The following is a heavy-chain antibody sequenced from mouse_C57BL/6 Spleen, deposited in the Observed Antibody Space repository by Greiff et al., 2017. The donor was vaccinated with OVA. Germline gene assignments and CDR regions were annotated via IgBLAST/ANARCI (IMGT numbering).Heavy chain of an antibody. CDR2: IYPGSGST. CDR3: ARDLTTVVATNY. D-gene: IGHD1-1*01. Sequence: VQLQQPGAELVKPGASVKMSCKASGYTFTSYWITWVKQRPGQGLAWIGDIYPGSGSTNYNEKFKSKATLTVDTSSSTAYMQLSRLTSEDSAVYYCARDLTTVVATNYWGQGTTLTVSS. J-gene: IGHJ2*01. V-gene: IGHV1-55*01. CDR1: GYTFTSYW.